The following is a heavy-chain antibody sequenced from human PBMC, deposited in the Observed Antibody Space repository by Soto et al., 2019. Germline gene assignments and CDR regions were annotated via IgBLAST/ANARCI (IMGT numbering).Heavy chain of an antibody. Sequence: ASVKVSCKASGYPFPSSDINWVRQATGQGLEWMGWMNPNSGNTGYAQKFQGRVTMTRDTSISTAYMELSRLRSDDTAVYYCARVGGYSGYDFFDYWGQGTLVTVSS. CDR1: GYPFPSSD. V-gene: IGHV1-8*01. J-gene: IGHJ4*02. D-gene: IGHD5-12*01. CDR3: ARVGGYSGYDFFDY. CDR2: MNPNSGNT.